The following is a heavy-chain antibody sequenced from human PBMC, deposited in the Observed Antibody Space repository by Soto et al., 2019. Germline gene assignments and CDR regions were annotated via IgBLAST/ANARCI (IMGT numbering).Heavy chain of an antibody. Sequence: GPSVKVSCKASGYTFTSYGISWVRQAPGQGLEWMGWISAYNGNTNYAQKLQGRVTMTTDTSMSTAYMELRSLRSDDTAVYYRARGNYYGSGILRRGLDYWGQGTLVTVSS. J-gene: IGHJ4*02. CDR1: GYTFTSYG. V-gene: IGHV1-18*04. CDR3: ARGNYYGSGILRRGLDY. CDR2: ISAYNGNT. D-gene: IGHD3-10*01.